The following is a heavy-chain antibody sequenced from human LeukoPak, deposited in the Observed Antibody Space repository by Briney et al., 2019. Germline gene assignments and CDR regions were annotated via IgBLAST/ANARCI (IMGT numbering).Heavy chain of an antibody. CDR2: INHSGST. V-gene: IGHV4-34*01. D-gene: IGHD3-3*01. J-gene: IGHJ4*02. CDR3: ARGRPFYDFWSGYYSRGSGWFDY. CDR1: GGSFSGYY. Sequence: SETLSLTCAVYGGSFSGYYWSWIRQPPGKGLEWIGEINHSGSTNYNPSLKSRVTMSVDTSKNQFSLKLSSVTAADTAVYYCARGRPFYDFWSGYYSRGSGWFDYWGQGTLVTVSS.